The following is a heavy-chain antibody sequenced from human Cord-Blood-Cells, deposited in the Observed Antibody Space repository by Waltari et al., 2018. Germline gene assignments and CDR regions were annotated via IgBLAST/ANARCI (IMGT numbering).Heavy chain of an antibody. CDR3: ARGQRYYYVDYPCDY. CDR1: GGSFSGYY. D-gene: IGHD4-17*01. CDR2: INHSGST. Sequence: QVQLQQWGAGLLKPSETLSLTCAVYGGSFSGYYWSWIRQPPGKGLEWIGEINHSGSTNYNPSLKRRVTISVDTSKNQFPLKLSSVTAADTAVYYCARGQRYYYVDYPCDYWGQGTLVTVSS. V-gene: IGHV4-34*01. J-gene: IGHJ4*02.